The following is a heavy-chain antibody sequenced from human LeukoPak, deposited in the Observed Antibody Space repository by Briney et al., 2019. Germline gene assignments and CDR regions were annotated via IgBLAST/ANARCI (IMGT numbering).Heavy chain of an antibody. Sequence: SETLSLTCAVSGGSFSGYYWSWIRQPPGKGLEWIGEITHSGSTNYNPSLKSRVIISVDTSKNQFSLELSSVTAADTAVYYCARALIVGATTAPWYFDLWGRGTLVTVSS. CDR3: ARALIVGATTAPWYFDL. CDR2: ITHSGST. V-gene: IGHV4-34*01. J-gene: IGHJ2*01. CDR1: GGSFSGYY. D-gene: IGHD1-26*01.